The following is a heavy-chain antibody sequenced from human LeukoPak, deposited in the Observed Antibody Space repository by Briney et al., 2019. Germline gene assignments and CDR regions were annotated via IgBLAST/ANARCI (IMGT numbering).Heavy chain of an antibody. CDR3: ARDRSPHIVVVTATLSSLRH. D-gene: IGHD2-21*02. CDR1: GYTFTGYY. V-gene: IGHV1-2*02. J-gene: IGHJ1*01. Sequence: ASVKVSCKASGYTFTGYYMHWVRQAPGQGLEWMGWINPNSGGTNYAQKFQGRVTMTRDTSISTAYMELSRLRSDDTAVYYCARDRSPHIVVVTATLSSLRHWGQGTLVTVSS. CDR2: INPNSGGT.